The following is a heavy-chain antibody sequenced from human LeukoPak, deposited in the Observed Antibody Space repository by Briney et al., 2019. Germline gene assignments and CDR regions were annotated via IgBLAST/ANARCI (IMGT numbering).Heavy chain of an antibody. D-gene: IGHD6-13*01. V-gene: IGHV5-51*01. J-gene: IGHJ6*03. CDR3: ARAGVAAAGIPNYYYYMDV. CDR1: GYSFTTYW. Sequence: GESLKISCKASGYSFTTYWIAWVRQMPGKGLEWMGIIYPGDSDTRYSPSFQGQVTISADKSSNTAFLQWSSLKASDTAMYYCARAGVAAAGIPNYYYYMDVWGKGTTVTISS. CDR2: IYPGDSDT.